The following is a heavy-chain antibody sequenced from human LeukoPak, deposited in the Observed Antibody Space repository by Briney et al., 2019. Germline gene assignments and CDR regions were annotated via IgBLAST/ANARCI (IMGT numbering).Heavy chain of an antibody. D-gene: IGHD3-10*01. Sequence: GGSLRLSCAASGFTFSSYGMHWVRQAPGKGLEWVAVISYDGSNKYYADSVKGRFTISRDNSKNTLYLQMNSLRAEDTALYYCLSITMVRGVIVGYWGQGTLVTVSS. CDR2: ISYDGSNK. V-gene: IGHV3-30*03. CDR1: GFTFSSYG. CDR3: LSITMVRGVIVGY. J-gene: IGHJ4*02.